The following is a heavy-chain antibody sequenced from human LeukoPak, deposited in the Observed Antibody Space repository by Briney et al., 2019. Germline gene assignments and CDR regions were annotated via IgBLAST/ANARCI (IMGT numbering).Heavy chain of an antibody. D-gene: IGHD4-17*01. CDR2: IYYSGDT. J-gene: IGHJ4*02. CDR1: GGSVDSGSYY. CDR3: ARDLLEGDYGIGFDY. V-gene: IGHV4-39*07. Sequence: SETLSLTCTVSGGSVDSGSYYWGWIRQSPGKGLEWIGSIYYSGDTYYNPSLKSRVTISVDTSKNQFSLKLSSVTAADTAVYYCARDLLEGDYGIGFDYWGQGTLVTVSS.